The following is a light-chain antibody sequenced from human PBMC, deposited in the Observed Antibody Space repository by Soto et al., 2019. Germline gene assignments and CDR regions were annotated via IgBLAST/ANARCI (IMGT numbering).Light chain of an antibody. Sequence: QSALTQPASVSGSPGQSITISCTGASSDVGGYHYVSWFQQHPGKAPKLMIYEVSYRPSGVSNRFSGSKSGNTASLTISGLQAEDEADYYWSSYSSSSTYVFGTGTKLTVL. CDR2: EVS. J-gene: IGLJ1*01. CDR3: SSYSSSSTYV. CDR1: SSDVGGYHY. V-gene: IGLV2-14*01.